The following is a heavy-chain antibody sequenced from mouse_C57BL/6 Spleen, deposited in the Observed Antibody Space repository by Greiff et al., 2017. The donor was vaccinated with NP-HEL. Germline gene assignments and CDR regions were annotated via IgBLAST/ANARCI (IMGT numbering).Heavy chain of an antibody. J-gene: IGHJ4*01. Sequence: EVHLVESGPGLVKPSQSLSLTCSVTGYSITSGYYWNWIRQFPGNKLEWMGYISYDGSNNYNPSLKNRISITRDTSKNQFFLKLNSVTTEDTATYYCARGDGYYAMDYWGQGTSVTVSS. CDR1: GYSITSGYY. V-gene: IGHV3-6*01. CDR2: ISYDGSN. CDR3: ARGDGYYAMDY. D-gene: IGHD2-3*01.